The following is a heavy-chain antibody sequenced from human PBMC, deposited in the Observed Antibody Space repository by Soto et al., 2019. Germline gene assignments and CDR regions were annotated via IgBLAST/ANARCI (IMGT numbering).Heavy chain of an antibody. CDR2: ISYDGSNK. CDR1: GFTFSSYA. CDR3: ARGLSRLTRFDY. D-gene: IGHD2-2*01. Sequence: QVQLVESGGGVVQPGRSLRLSCAASGFTFSSYAMHWVRQAPGNGLEWVAVISYDGSNKYYADSVKGRSTISRNNSKNTLYLQMNSLRAEDTAVYYWARGLSRLTRFDYWGQGPLVTVSS. J-gene: IGHJ4*02. V-gene: IGHV3-30-3*01.